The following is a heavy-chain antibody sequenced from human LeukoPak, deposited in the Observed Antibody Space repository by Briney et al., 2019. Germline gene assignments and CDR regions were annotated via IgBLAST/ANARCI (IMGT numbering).Heavy chain of an antibody. J-gene: IGHJ4*02. CDR2: ISSSGSTI. D-gene: IGHD3-10*01. V-gene: IGHV3-48*03. Sequence: GGSLRLSCAASGFTFSSYEMNWVRQAPGKGLEWVSYISSSGSTIYYADSVKGRFTISRDNAKNSLYLQMNSLRAEDTAVYYCARDPRAGSIAEGDYWGQGTLVTVSS. CDR3: ARDPRAGSIAEGDY. CDR1: GFTFSSYE.